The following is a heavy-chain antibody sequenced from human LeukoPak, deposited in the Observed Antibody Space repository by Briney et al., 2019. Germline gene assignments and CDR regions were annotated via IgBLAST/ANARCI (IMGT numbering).Heavy chain of an antibody. CDR1: GGSFSGYY. Sequence: PSETLSLTCAVYGGSFSGYYWSWIRQPPGEGLEWIGEINQSGSTNYNPSLERRATMSVDTSKNQFFLKLSSVTAADTAVYYCARQAYSSNLGWFDPWGQGTLVTVSS. D-gene: IGHD6-13*01. J-gene: IGHJ5*02. CDR2: INQSGST. CDR3: ARQAYSSNLGWFDP. V-gene: IGHV4-34*01.